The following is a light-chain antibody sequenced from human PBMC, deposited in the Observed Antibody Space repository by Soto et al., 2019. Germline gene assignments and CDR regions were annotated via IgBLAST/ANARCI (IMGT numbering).Light chain of an antibody. CDR2: GAS. CDR3: QQYNSYSRT. CDR1: QSISGT. Sequence: IGMAKAPATLSVSPGGRATLSCRASQSISGTLAWYQQKPGQAPRLLIYGASNRATGIPDRFSGSGSGTDFTLTISSLQPDDFATYYCQQYNSYSRTFGQVTKVDI. V-gene: IGKV3D-15*01. J-gene: IGKJ1*01.